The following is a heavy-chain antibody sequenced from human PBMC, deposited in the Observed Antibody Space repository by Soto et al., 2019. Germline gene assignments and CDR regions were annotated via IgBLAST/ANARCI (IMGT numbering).Heavy chain of an antibody. CDR3: AKDVDSSSWYYFDY. V-gene: IGHV3-9*01. D-gene: IGHD6-13*01. J-gene: IGHJ4*02. Sequence: HPGGSLRLSCAASGLTFDDYAMHWVRQAPGKGLEWVSGISWNSGSIGYADSVKGRFTISRDNAKNSLYLQMNSLRAEDTALYYCAKDVDSSSWYYFDYWGQGTLVTVSS. CDR1: GLTFDDYA. CDR2: ISWNSGSI.